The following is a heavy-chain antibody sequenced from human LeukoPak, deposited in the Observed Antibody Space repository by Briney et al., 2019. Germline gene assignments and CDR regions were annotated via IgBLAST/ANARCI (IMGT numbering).Heavy chain of an antibody. CDR3: ARARGIAVAGVYYFVY. Sequence: ASVKVSCKASGYTFTGYYMHWVRQAPGQGLEWVGWINPNSGGTNYAQKFQGRVTMTRDTSISTAYMELSRLRSDDTAVYYCARARGIAVAGVYYFVYWGQGTLVTVSS. CDR1: GYTFTGYY. CDR2: INPNSGGT. V-gene: IGHV1-2*02. J-gene: IGHJ4*02. D-gene: IGHD6-19*01.